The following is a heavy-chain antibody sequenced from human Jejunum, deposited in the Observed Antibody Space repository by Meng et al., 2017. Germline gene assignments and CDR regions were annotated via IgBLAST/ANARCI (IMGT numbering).Heavy chain of an antibody. D-gene: IGHD2-2*01. Sequence: QLKQSGPGLVKPSETLSRPCTVSGDSINSTSYYWGWVRQPPGEVLEWLGSISYSGNTYYNPSLKSRVTISVDTSKNQFSLKVTSVTAADTAVYYCASDQYASAWFKYWGQGALVTVSS. V-gene: IGHV4-39*07. CDR1: GDSINSTSYY. CDR3: ASDQYASAWFKY. CDR2: ISYSGNT. J-gene: IGHJ4*02.